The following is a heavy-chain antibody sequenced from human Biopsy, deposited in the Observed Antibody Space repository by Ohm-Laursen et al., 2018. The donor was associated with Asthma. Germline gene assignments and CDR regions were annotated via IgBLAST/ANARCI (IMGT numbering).Heavy chain of an antibody. CDR2: ISGSGGST. Sequence: SLRLSCAAAGFTFSSYAMSWVRQAPGKGLGWVSAISGSGGSTYYADSVKGRFTISRDNSKNTLYLQMNSLRAEDTAVYYCASQSSGSDFWSGYYYFDYWGQGTMVTVSS. CDR3: ASQSSGSDFWSGYYYFDY. J-gene: IGHJ4*02. D-gene: IGHD3-3*01. CDR1: GFTFSSYA. V-gene: IGHV3-23*01.